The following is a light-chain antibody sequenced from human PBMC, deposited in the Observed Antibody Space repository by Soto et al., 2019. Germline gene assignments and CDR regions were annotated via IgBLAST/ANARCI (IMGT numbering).Light chain of an antibody. CDR1: QSVSTY. CDR2: DAS. Sequence: EIVLTQSPATLSLSPGERAILSCRASQSVSTYLAWYQKKPGQAPRLLIFDASNRATGIPARFSGSGSGTDFPLTFSSLEPEDFAVYYCQQRADWPATFGPGTKVDIK. V-gene: IGKV3-11*01. CDR3: QQRADWPAT. J-gene: IGKJ3*01.